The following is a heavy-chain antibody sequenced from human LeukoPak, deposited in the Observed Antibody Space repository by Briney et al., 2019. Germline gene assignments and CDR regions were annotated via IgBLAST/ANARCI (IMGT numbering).Heavy chain of an antibody. CDR3: ARAHGAGGLGYQYMDV. D-gene: IGHD2-2*01. Sequence: GGSLRLSCAASGFTFSSYSMNWVRQAPGKGLEWVSSTSSSSSYIYYADSVKGRFTISRDNAKNSLFLQMNSLRAEDTAVYYCARAHGAGGLGYQYMDVWGKGTTVTISS. CDR1: GFTFSSYS. V-gene: IGHV3-21*01. J-gene: IGHJ6*03. CDR2: TSSSSSYI.